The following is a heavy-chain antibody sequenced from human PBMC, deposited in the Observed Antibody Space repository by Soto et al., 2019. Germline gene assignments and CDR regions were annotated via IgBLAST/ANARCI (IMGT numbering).Heavy chain of an antibody. J-gene: IGHJ4*02. V-gene: IGHV3-48*03. CDR1: GFAFSNYE. D-gene: IGHD3-3*02. CDR3: ARESFSASPNFFDY. CDR2: ISLSGSTI. Sequence: GGSLRLSCAASGFAFSNYEMNWVRQAPGKGLEWVSYISLSGSTIYYADSVKGRFTISRDDAKNSLYLQMDSLRADDTAVYYCARESFSASPNFFDYWGQGTLVTVSS.